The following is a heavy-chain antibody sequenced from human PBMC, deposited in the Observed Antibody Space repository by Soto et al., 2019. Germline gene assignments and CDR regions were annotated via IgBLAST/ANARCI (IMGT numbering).Heavy chain of an antibody. J-gene: IGHJ3*02. D-gene: IGHD3-10*01. Sequence: GGSLRLSCAASGFTFSSYGMHWVRQAPGKGLEWVAVISYDGSNKYYADSVKGRFTISRDNSKNTLYLQMNSLRAEDTAVYYCAKGYGSGSYIAFDIWGQGTMVTVSS. CDR2: ISYDGSNK. CDR1: GFTFSSYG. V-gene: IGHV3-30*18. CDR3: AKGYGSGSYIAFDI.